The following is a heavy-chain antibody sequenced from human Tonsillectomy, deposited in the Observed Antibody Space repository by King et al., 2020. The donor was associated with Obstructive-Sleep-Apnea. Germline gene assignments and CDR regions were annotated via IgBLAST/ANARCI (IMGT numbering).Heavy chain of an antibody. J-gene: IGHJ1*01. CDR1: GFSLNTSAVG. CDR3: VHSDRIVFQH. V-gene: IGHV2-5*02. Sequence: HITLKESGPTLLKPTQTLTLTCTFSGFSLNTSAVGVGWIRQPPGKALEWLALIYWDDDKRYSPSLRSRLTITKDTSKNQVVLTMTNMDPVDTATFYCVHSDRIVFQHWGQGTLVTVSS. D-gene: IGHD2-15*01. CDR2: IYWDDDK.